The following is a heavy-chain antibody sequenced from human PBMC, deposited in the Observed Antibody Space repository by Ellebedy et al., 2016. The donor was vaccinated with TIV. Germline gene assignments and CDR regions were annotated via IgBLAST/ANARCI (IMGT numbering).Heavy chain of an antibody. CDR1: GYTFIDYG. V-gene: IGHV1-18*01. CDR3: ARYSGSGTYYRNGMDV. D-gene: IGHD3-10*01. J-gene: IGHJ6*02. Sequence: AASVKVSCKSSGYTFIDYGISWVRQAPGQGLDWMGWVSAYSGNTNYADNLQGRVTMTTDTSTDTAYMALRSLRSDDTAVYYWARYSGSGTYYRNGMDVWGQGTTVTVSS. CDR2: VSAYSGNT.